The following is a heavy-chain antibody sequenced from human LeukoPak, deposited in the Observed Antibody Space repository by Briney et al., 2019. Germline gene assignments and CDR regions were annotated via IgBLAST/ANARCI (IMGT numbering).Heavy chain of an antibody. CDR3: AREGYHRPAWFDP. D-gene: IGHD5-18*01. Sequence: GASVKVSCKASGYTSTRYYIHWVRQAPGQGLEWMGWMNPTSGGTNYAEKFQGRVTMTRDTSIITAYMELSSLRSDDTAVYYCAREGYHRPAWFDPWGQGTLVTVSS. J-gene: IGHJ5*02. CDR2: MNPTSGGT. V-gene: IGHV1-2*02. CDR1: GYTSTRYY.